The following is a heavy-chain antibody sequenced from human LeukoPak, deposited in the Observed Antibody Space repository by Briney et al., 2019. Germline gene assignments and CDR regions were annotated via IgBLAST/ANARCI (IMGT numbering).Heavy chain of an antibody. CDR3: ARHRSQSPDDFWSGYLPYYFDY. Sequence: SETLPLTCTVSGGSISSSSYYWGWIRQPPGKGLQWIGSIYYSGSTYYNPSLKSRVTISVDTSKNQFSLKLSSVTAADTAVYYCARHRSQSPDDFWSGYLPYYFDYWGQGTLVTVSS. V-gene: IGHV4-39*01. CDR1: GGSISSSSYY. J-gene: IGHJ4*02. D-gene: IGHD3-3*01. CDR2: IYYSGST.